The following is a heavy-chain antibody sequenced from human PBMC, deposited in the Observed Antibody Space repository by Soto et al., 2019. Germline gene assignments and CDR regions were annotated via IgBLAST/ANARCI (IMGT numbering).Heavy chain of an antibody. J-gene: IGHJ6*02. CDR1: GFTFGDYA. D-gene: IGHD6-13*01. CDR2: IRSKAYGGTT. Sequence: GGSLRLSCTASGFTFGDYAMSWFRQAPGKGLEWVGFIRSKAYGGTTEYAASVKGRFTISRDDSKSIAYLQMNSLKTEDTAVYYCTRDLLAAAVVNYYYYGMDVWGQGTTVTV. V-gene: IGHV3-49*03. CDR3: TRDLLAAAVVNYYYYGMDV.